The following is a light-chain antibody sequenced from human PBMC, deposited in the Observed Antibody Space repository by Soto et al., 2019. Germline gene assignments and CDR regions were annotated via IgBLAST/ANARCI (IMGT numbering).Light chain of an antibody. J-gene: IGKJ4*01. CDR1: QAIRNY. V-gene: IGKV1-33*01. CDR3: QQYDVLPPT. Sequence: SQRTQSPSTLSASIGDRVTITCQASQAIRNYLNWYQQRPGKAPKLLIYGGSNLETGVPSGFSGRGSATDFTLTISSLQPEDIATYYCQQYDVLPPTFGGGSKVDI. CDR2: GGS.